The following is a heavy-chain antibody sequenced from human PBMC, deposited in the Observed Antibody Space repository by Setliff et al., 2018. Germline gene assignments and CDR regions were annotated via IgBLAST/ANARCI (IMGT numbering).Heavy chain of an antibody. V-gene: IGHV1-69*13. Sequence: SVKVSCKASGGTFSRSAINWVRQAPGQGLEWMGGIIPIFGTATYAQKFQGRVTIIADESTSTTFMQLSSLRSEDTAVYYCVREGVDSRSSTDYRYYMDVWGKGTTVTVSS. CDR1: GGTFSRSA. CDR2: IIPIFGTA. D-gene: IGHD3-22*01. J-gene: IGHJ6*03. CDR3: VREGVDSRSSTDYRYYMDV.